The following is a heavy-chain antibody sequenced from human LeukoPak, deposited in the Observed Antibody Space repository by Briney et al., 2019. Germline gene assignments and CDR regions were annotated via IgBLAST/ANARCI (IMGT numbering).Heavy chain of an antibody. CDR2: ISYDGSNE. Sequence: GGSLRLSCAASGSSYGMHWVRQAPGKGLEWVAVISYDGSNEYYADSVKGRFTISRDNSKNTLYLQMNSLRADDTAVYHCAKEDVSGWYGVDYWGRGTLVTVSS. J-gene: IGHJ4*02. D-gene: IGHD6-19*01. CDR3: AKEDVSGWYGVDY. CDR1: GSSYG. V-gene: IGHV3-30*18.